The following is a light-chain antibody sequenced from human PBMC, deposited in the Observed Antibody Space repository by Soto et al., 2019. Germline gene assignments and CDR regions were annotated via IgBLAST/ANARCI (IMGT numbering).Light chain of an antibody. J-gene: IGKJ5*01. CDR1: QSVSSN. CDR3: QQYGGSPIT. V-gene: IGKV3-20*01. Sequence: EIVMTQSPATLSVSPGERATLSCRASQSVSSNLAWYQQKPGQAPWLLIYGAFNRAGGVPDRFSGSVSGTDLTLTITRLEPEDCALYYGQQYGGSPITFGLGTRLEIK. CDR2: GAF.